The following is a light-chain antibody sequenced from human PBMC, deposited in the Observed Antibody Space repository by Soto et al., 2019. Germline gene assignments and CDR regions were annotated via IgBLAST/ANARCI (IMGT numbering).Light chain of an antibody. V-gene: IGKV1-39*01. CDR1: QSISSY. CDR2: AAS. J-gene: IGKJ1*01. CDR3: QQSYSTPPWT. Sequence: DIQMTQSPSSLSASVGDRCTIACRSSQSISSYLNWYQQKPGKAPKLLIYAASSLQSGVPSRFSGSGSGTDFTLTISSLQPEDFATYYCQQSYSTPPWTFGQGTKVDIK.